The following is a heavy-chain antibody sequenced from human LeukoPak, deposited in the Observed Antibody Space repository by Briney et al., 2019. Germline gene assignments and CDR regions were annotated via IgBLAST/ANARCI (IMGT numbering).Heavy chain of an antibody. CDR3: ARDRYGVGFAHLDY. D-gene: IGHD5-24*01. J-gene: IGHJ4*02. Sequence: GSVRVSCKASGYTFTSYAIHWVRQAPGQGLEWMGWITRSGGTKYSEKSPGRGDITSGESITKTYSDLRRLTSDDTAVYYCARDRYGVGFAHLDYWGQGALLTAPS. CDR2: ITRSGGT. V-gene: IGHV1-2*02. CDR1: GYTFTSYA.